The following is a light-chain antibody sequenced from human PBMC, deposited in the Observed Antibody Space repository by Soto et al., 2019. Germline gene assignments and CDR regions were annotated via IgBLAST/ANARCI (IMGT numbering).Light chain of an antibody. V-gene: IGKV3-15*01. J-gene: IGKJ1*01. CDR3: QQYNNWLSTT. Sequence: EIVMRQSPATLSVSPGERATLSCRASQSVSSNLAWYQQKPGQAPRLLIYCASTRATGIPARFSGSGSGTEFTLTISSLQSEDFAVYYCQQYNNWLSTTFGQGTKVEIK. CDR2: CAS. CDR1: QSVSSN.